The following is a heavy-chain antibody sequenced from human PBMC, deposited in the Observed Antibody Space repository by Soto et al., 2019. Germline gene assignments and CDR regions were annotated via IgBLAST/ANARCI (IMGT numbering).Heavy chain of an antibody. D-gene: IGHD5-12*01. J-gene: IGHJ4*02. CDR3: ASGIHLWLRRINNGYSG. CDR2: IIPMFGTA. V-gene: IGHV1-69*12. Sequence: QVQLVQSGAEVKKPESSVKVSCTAPGGTFSTYAISWVRQAPGQGLEWMGGIIPMFGTATYAQRFQDRVTITADESTNTVYMELSSLRSEDTAVYFLASGIHLWLRRINNGYSGWGQGTLVTVSS. CDR1: GGTFSTYA.